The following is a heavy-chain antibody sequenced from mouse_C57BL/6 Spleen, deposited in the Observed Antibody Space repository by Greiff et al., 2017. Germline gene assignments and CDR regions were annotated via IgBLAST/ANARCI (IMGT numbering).Heavy chain of an antibody. CDR3: SSYYGSSWFAY. CDR1: GYTFTSYD. V-gene: IGHV1-85*01. D-gene: IGHD2-10*01. Sequence: QVQLQQSGPELVKPGASVKLSCKASGYTFTSYDINWVKQRPGQGLEWIGWIYPRDGSTKYNEKFKGKATLTVDTSSSTAYMELHSLTSEDSAVYFCSSYYGSSWFAYWGQGTLVTVSA. CDR2: IYPRDGST. J-gene: IGHJ3*01.